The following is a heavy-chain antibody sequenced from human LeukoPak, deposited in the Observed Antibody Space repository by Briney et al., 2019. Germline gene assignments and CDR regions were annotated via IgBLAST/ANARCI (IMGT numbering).Heavy chain of an antibody. Sequence: ASVKVSCKASGYTFTSYAMNWVRQAPGQGLEWMGWINTNTGNPTYAQGFTGRFAFSLDTSVSTTYLQISSLKAEDTAVYYCARDFGYYYDSSGYLNYWGQGTLVTVSS. J-gene: IGHJ4*02. V-gene: IGHV7-4-1*02. CDR2: INTNTGNP. D-gene: IGHD3-22*01. CDR3: ARDFGYYYDSSGYLNY. CDR1: GYTFTSYA.